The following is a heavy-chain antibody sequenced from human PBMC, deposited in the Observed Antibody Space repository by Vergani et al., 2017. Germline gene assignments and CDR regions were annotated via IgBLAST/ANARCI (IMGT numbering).Heavy chain of an antibody. D-gene: IGHD2-2*01. CDR3: ATDVSPYCSSTSCYGLGV. V-gene: IGHV1-24*01. J-gene: IGHJ3*01. CDR2: FDPEDGET. CDR1: GYTLTELS. Sequence: QVQLVQSGAEVKKPGASVKVSCKVSGYTLTELSMHWVRQPPGKGLEWLGGFDPEDGETIYAQKFQGSVTMTEDTSTDTAYMELSSLRSEDTAVYYCATDVSPYCSSTSCYGLGVWGQGTMVTVSS.